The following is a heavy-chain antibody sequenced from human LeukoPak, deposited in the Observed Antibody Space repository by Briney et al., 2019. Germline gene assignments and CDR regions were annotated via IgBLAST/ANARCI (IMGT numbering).Heavy chain of an antibody. CDR1: GGSFSGYY. J-gene: IGHJ3*02. Sequence: SETLSLTCAVYGGSFSGYYWSWIRQPPGKGLEWIGEINHSGSTNYNPSLKSRVTISVDTSKNQFSLKLSSVTAADTAVYYCARRSLLRYFDWLPYAFDIWGQGTMVTVSS. CDR3: ARRSLLRYFDWLPYAFDI. D-gene: IGHD3-9*01. V-gene: IGHV4-34*01. CDR2: INHSGST.